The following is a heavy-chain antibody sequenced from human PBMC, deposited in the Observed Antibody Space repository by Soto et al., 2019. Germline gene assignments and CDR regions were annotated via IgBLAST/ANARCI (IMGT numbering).Heavy chain of an antibody. Sequence: PGGSLRLSCAASGFTFSSYGMHWVRQAPGKGLEWVAVIWYDGSNKYYADSVKGRFTISRDNSKNTLYLQMNSLRAEDTAVYYCARDLLRPIGITGTTWDSYYGMDVWDQGXTLTVYS. V-gene: IGHV3-33*01. J-gene: IGHJ6*02. D-gene: IGHD1-7*01. CDR1: GFTFSSYG. CDR2: IWYDGSNK. CDR3: ARDLLRPIGITGTTWDSYYGMDV.